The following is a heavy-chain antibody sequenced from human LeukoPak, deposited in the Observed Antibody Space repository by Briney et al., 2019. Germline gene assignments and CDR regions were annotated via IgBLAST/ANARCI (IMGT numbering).Heavy chain of an antibody. Sequence: SETLSLTCTVSGGSISSYYWSSIRQPPGKGLEWIGYIYYSGSTNYNPSLKSRVTISVDTSKNQFSLKLSSVTAADTAVYYCARAPGYYYYYMDVWGKGTTVTVSS. V-gene: IGHV4-59*01. CDR2: IYYSGST. CDR3: ARAPGYYYYYMDV. CDR1: GGSISSYY. J-gene: IGHJ6*03.